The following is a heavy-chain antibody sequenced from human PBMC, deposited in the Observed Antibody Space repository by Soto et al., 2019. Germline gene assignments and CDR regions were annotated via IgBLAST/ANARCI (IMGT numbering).Heavy chain of an antibody. CDR2: ISTKGSTI. Sequence: ESGGALVLPGGSLRLSCAASGLNFSSHEMNWVRQAPGKGLEWVSYISTKGSTIYYADSVKGRFTISRDNANNSLFLQMTSLRAEDTAVYYCAKAAGNVVRGLYGMDVW. V-gene: IGHV3-48*03. D-gene: IGHD3-10*01. CDR1: GLNFSSHE. J-gene: IGHJ6*01. CDR3: AKAAGNVVRGLYGMDV.